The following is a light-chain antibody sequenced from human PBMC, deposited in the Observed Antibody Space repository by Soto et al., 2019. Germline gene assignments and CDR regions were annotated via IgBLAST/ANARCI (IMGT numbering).Light chain of an antibody. V-gene: IGKV1-39*01. CDR1: QRISSY. CDR3: QQSYSAPLT. Sequence: DIQMTQSPSSLSASVGDRVIITGRASQRISSYLNWYQQTPGKAPRLLIYAASSLQSGVPSRFSGSGSGTDFTLTINTLQPEDFATYFCQQSYSAPLTFGGGTKVDIK. J-gene: IGKJ4*01. CDR2: AAS.